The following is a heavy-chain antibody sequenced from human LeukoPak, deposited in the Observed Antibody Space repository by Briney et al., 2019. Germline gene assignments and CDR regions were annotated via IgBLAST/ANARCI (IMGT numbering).Heavy chain of an antibody. V-gene: IGHV3-23*01. CDR1: GFSFSTFG. Sequence: GGSLRLSCTASGFSFSTFGMTWVRHTPEKGLEWVSTINLNGRNTHYADSVRGRFTISRDNSKNTLYLQMNSLRAEDTAVYYCARDAESAHDYWGQGTLVTVSS. J-gene: IGHJ4*02. CDR3: ARDAESAHDY. CDR2: INLNGRNT.